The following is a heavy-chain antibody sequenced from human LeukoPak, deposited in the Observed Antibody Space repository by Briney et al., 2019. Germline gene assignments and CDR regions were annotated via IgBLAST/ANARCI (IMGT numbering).Heavy chain of an antibody. J-gene: IGHJ4*02. CDR1: GGSISSYY. Sequence: PSETLSLTCTVSGGSISSYYWSWVRQPAGKGMEWIGRIYTSGSTKYNTCLTSRVTMSVDTSKNQFSLKLSSVTAADTAVYYCARDTRRDTGIDYWGQGTLVTVSS. D-gene: IGHD5-24*01. CDR3: ARDTRRDTGIDY. CDR2: IYTSGST. V-gene: IGHV4-4*07.